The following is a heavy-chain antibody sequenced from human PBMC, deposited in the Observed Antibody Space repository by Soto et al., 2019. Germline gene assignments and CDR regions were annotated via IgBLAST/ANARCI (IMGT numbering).Heavy chain of an antibody. V-gene: IGHV1-8*01. D-gene: IGHD4-17*01. CDR2: MNPHSGDT. J-gene: IGHJ4*02. CDR3: ARQQAVDY. CDR1: GYTFVNYE. Sequence: ASVKVSCKASGYTFVNYEINWVRQATGQGLEWLGWMNPHSGDTFYAQNFQGRVTMTRNTSITTAYMELNSLKSEDTAVYYCARQQAVDYWGQGTLVTVS.